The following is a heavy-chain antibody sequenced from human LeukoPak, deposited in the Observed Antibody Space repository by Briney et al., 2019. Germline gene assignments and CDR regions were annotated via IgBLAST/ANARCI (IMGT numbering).Heavy chain of an antibody. D-gene: IGHD2-2*01. CDR2: ITWDGGTA. V-gene: IGHV3-48*01. Sequence: GGSLRLSCAASGFNFGSYSMTWVRQAPGNGLEWVSLITWDGGTAFYADSVKGRFTISRDNAKNSLYLQMNSLRAEDTAVYYCARVSSRPHYYSYMDVWGKGTTVTVSS. CDR1: GFNFGSYS. CDR3: ARVSSRPHYYSYMDV. J-gene: IGHJ6*03.